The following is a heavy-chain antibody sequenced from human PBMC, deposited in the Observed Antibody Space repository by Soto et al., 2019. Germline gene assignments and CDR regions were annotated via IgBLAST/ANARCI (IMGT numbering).Heavy chain of an antibody. CDR3: ARGLTSGDF. D-gene: IGHD2-21*01. J-gene: IGHJ4*02. V-gene: IGHV1-46*01. CDR2: INPNGGST. Sequence: QVQLVQSGAEVKNPGASVKLSCKASGYTFTSFYIHWVRQAPGQGLEWMAIINPNGGSTNYAPNLQGRFTLTRDTSTNTVYLELSSLGSEDTAVYYCARGLTSGDFWGQGNLGTVSS. CDR1: GYTFTSFY.